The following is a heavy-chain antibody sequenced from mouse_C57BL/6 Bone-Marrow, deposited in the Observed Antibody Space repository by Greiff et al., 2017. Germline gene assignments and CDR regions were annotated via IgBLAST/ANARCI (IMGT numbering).Heavy chain of an antibody. D-gene: IGHD4-1*01. CDR3: ARCLNGTDYIDY. CDR2: IYPGSGNT. V-gene: IGHV1-76*01. Sequence: QVHVKQSGAELVRPGASVKLSCKASGYTFTDYYINWVKQRPGQGLEWIARIYPGSGNTYYKEKFKGKATLTAEKSSSTAYMQLSSLTSEDSAVYCCARCLNGTDYIDYWGQGTTLTVSS. CDR1: GYTFTDYY. J-gene: IGHJ2*01.